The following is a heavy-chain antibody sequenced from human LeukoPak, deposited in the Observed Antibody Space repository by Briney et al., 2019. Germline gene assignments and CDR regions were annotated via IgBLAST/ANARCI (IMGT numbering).Heavy chain of an antibody. CDR1: GGSISSYY. CDR3: ARVGSSGWYTWFDP. V-gene: IGHV4-4*07. D-gene: IGHD6-19*01. CDR2: IYSSGST. J-gene: IGHJ5*02. Sequence: PSETLSLTCTVSGGSISSYYWSWIRQPAGKGLEWIGRIYSSGSTNYNPSLKSRVTMSVDTSKSQFSLRLSSVTAADTAVYYCARVGSSGWYTWFDPWGQGTLVTVSS.